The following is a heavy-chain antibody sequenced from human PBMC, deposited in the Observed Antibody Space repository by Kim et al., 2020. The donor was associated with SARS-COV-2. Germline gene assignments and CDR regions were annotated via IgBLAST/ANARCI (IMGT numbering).Heavy chain of an antibody. J-gene: IGHJ4*02. CDR3: ARGWEVMEPFDY. CDR1: GGSFSGYY. CDR2: INHSGST. V-gene: IGHV4-34*01. D-gene: IGHD1-1*01. Sequence: SETLSLTCAVYGGSFSGYYWSWIRQPPGKGLEWIGEINHSGSTNYNPSLKSRVTISVDTSKNQFSLKLSSVTAADTAVYYCARGWEVMEPFDYWGQGTLV.